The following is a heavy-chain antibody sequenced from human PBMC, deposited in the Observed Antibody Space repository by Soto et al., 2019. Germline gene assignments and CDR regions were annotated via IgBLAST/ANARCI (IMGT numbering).Heavy chain of an antibody. CDR1: VGCIKSSDYH. D-gene: IGHD6-6*01. V-gene: IGHV4-30-4*01. CDR3: VREERIADNQIDY. J-gene: IGHJ4*02. CDR2: IHNSGTS. Sequence: SSTXSLTCTVSVGCIKSSDYHWSWTRQSPANGLEWIGYIHNSGTSFYNPSLRGRVTVTLDTSRSQFSLTLASVTAADKAVYYCVREERIADNQIDYWGQGIPVTVSS.